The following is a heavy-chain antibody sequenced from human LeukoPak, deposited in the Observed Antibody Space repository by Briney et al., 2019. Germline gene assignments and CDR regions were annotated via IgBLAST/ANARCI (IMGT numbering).Heavy chain of an antibody. CDR2: ISSSSSTI. Sequence: GGSLRLSCAASGFTFSTYPMSWVRQAPGKGLEWVSYISSSSSTIYYADSVKGRFTISRDNAKNSLYLQMNSLRAEDTAVYYCARDIVVVPAAQTEYWGQGTLVTVSS. J-gene: IGHJ4*02. D-gene: IGHD2-2*01. CDR3: ARDIVVVPAAQTEY. V-gene: IGHV3-48*01. CDR1: GFTFSTYP.